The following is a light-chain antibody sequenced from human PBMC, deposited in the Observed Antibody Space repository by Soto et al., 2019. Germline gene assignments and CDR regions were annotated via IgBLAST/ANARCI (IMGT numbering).Light chain of an antibody. CDR1: NSDVGGYEY. CDR3: SSYTSSSTPYV. CDR2: EVS. V-gene: IGLV2-14*01. J-gene: IGLJ1*01. Sequence: QSVLTQPASVSGSPGQSITISCTGTNSDVGGYEYVSWYQQHPGKAPKLMIYEVSNRPSGVADRFSGSKSGNTASLTISGLQAEDEADYYCSSYTSSSTPYVFGTGTKVTVL.